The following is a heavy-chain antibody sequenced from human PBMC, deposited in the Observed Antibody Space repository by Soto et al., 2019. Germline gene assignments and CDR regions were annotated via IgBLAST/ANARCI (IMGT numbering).Heavy chain of an antibody. CDR3: AREGSTIFGVPLVAFDI. D-gene: IGHD3-3*01. CDR1: GGTFSSYA. Sequence: SVKVSCKASGGTFSSYAISWVRQAPGQGLEWMGGIIPIFGTANYAQEFQGRVTITADESTSTAYMELSSLRSEDTAVYYCAREGSTIFGVPLVAFDIWGQGTMGTV. CDR2: IIPIFGTA. J-gene: IGHJ3*02. V-gene: IGHV1-69*13.